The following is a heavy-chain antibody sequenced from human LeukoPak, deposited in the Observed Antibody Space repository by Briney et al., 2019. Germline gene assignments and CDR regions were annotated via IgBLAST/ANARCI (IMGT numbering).Heavy chain of an antibody. D-gene: IGHD3-16*02. Sequence: GRSLRLSCAASGFTLSSYAMHWVRQAPGKGLEWVAVISYDGSNKYYADSVKGRFTISRDNSKNTLYLQMNSLRAEDTAVYYCARDHYDYVWGSYRYTSPLYYWGQGTLVTVSS. CDR2: ISYDGSNK. J-gene: IGHJ4*02. CDR1: GFTLSSYA. CDR3: ARDHYDYVWGSYRYTSPLYY. V-gene: IGHV3-30*04.